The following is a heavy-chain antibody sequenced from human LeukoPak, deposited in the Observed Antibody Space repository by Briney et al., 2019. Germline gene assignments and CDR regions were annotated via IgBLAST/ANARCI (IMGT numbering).Heavy chain of an antibody. CDR3: ATEAAAVVLWDY. J-gene: IGHJ4*02. V-gene: IGHV3-53*01. CDR2: IYSGGST. CDR1: GFTVSSNY. D-gene: IGHD6-13*01. Sequence: PGGSLRLSCAASGFTVSSNYMSWVRQAPGKGLEWVSVIYSGGSTYYADSVKGRFTISRDNSKNTLYLQMNSLRAADTAVYYCATEAAAVVLWDYWGQGTLVTVSS.